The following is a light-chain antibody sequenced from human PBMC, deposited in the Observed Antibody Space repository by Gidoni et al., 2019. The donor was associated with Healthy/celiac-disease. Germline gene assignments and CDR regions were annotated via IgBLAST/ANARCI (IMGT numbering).Light chain of an antibody. CDR2: GAS. V-gene: IGKV3-20*01. J-gene: IGKJ1*01. CDR3: QQYGSSPPWT. Sequence: ELVLTQSPGTLSLSPGERATLSCRASQSVSSSYLAWYQQKPGQAPRLLIYGASSRATGIPDRFSGSGSGTDFTLTISRLEPEDFAVYYCQQYGSSPPWTFXQXTKVEIK. CDR1: QSVSSSY.